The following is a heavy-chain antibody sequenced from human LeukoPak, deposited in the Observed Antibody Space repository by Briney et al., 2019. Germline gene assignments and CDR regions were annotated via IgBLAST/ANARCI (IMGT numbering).Heavy chain of an antibody. CDR1: GGSFSGYY. J-gene: IGHJ5*02. CDR3: ARGGILTGYYKYNWFDP. V-gene: IGHV4-34*01. Sequence: SETLSLTCAVYGGSFSGYYWSWIRQPPGKGLEWIGEINHSGSTNYNPSLKSRVTISVDTSKNQLSLKLSSVTAADTAVYYRARGGILTGYYKYNWFDPWGQGTLVTVSS. D-gene: IGHD3-9*01. CDR2: INHSGST.